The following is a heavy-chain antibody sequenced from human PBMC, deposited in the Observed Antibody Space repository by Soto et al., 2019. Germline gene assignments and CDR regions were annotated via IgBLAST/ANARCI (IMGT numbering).Heavy chain of an antibody. J-gene: IGHJ4*02. CDR3: APGAHRDGFPLRY. Sequence: GGSLRLSCAASGFTFSSYAMSWVRQAPGKGLEWVSAISGSGGSTYYADSVKGRFTISRDNSKNTLYLQMNSLRAEDTVVYYCAPGAHRDGFPLRYWGQGTLVTVSS. D-gene: IGHD3-10*01. CDR2: ISGSGGST. V-gene: IGHV3-23*01. CDR1: GFTFSSYA.